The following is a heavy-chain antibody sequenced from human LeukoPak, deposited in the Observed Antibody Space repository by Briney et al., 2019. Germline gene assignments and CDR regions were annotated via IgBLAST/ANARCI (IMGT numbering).Heavy chain of an antibody. CDR1: GGSISSGDYY. CDR2: IYYSGST. CDR3: ARVPRTTLTDPFDY. J-gene: IGHJ4*02. V-gene: IGHV4-30-4*01. Sequence: PSRTLSLTCTVSGGSISSGDYYWSWIRQPPGKGLEWIGYIYYSGSTYYNPSLKSRVTISVDTSKNQFSLKLSSVTAADTAVYYCARVPRTTLTDPFDYWGQGTLVTVSS. D-gene: IGHD4-17*01.